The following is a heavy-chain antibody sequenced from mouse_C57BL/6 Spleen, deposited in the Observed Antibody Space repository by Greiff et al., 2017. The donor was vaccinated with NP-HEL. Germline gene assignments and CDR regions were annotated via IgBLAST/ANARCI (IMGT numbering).Heavy chain of an antibody. Sequence: EVQLMESGPELVKPGASVKMSCKASGYTFTDYNMHWVKQSHGKSLEWIGYINPNNGGTSYNQKFKGKATLTVNKSSSTAYMELRSLTSEDSAVYYCARFDGYLYYYAMDYWGQGTSVTVSS. V-gene: IGHV1-22*01. J-gene: IGHJ4*01. D-gene: IGHD2-3*01. CDR2: INPNNGGT. CDR3: ARFDGYLYYYAMDY. CDR1: GYTFTDYN.